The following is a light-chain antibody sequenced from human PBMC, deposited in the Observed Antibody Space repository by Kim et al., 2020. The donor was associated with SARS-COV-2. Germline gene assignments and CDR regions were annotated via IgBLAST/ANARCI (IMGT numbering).Light chain of an antibody. CDR3: QSYDSSLSGNWV. CDR1: SSNIGACYD. V-gene: IGLV1-40*01. CDR2: GNS. Sequence: QSVLTQPPSVSGAPGQRVTISCTGSSSNIGACYDVHWYQQLPGTAPKLLIYGNSNRPSGVPDRFSGSKSGTSASLAITGLQAEDEADYYCQSYDSSLSGNWVFGGGTQLTVL. J-gene: IGLJ3*02.